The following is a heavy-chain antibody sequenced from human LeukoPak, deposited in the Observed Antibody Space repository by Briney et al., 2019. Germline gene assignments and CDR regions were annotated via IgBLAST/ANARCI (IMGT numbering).Heavy chain of an antibody. V-gene: IGHV3-48*03. CDR2: ISSSGSTI. J-gene: IGHJ4*02. Sequence: GGSLRLSCAASGFTFISYEMNWVRQAPGKGLEWVSYISSSGSTIYYADSVKGRFTISRDNAKNSLYLQMDSLRAEDTAVYYCASPVVPAAHTDYWGQGTLVTVSS. D-gene: IGHD2-2*01. CDR1: GFTFISYE. CDR3: ASPVVPAAHTDY.